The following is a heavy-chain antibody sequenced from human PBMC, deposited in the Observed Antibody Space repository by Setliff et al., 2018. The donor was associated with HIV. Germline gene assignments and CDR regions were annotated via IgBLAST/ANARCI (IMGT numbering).Heavy chain of an antibody. CDR2: IYTSGNTNYNPST. CDR1: GDSISSGGYY. Sequence: KPSETLSLTCTVSGDSISSGGYYWSWIRQPAGQGLEWIGRIYTSGNTNYNPSTNYNPSLKSRITISLETSRNQFSLRVTSVTATDTAVYYCTRQSPVAGSGAFDIWGQGTMVT. CDR3: TRQSPVAGSGAFDI. J-gene: IGHJ3*02. V-gene: IGHV4-61*02. D-gene: IGHD6-19*01.